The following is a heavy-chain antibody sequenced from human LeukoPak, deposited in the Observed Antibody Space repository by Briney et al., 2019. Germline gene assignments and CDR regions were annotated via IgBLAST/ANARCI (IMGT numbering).Heavy chain of an antibody. CDR1: ADTFTSYY. V-gene: IGHV1-46*01. CDR3: ARDRDGYSTVFDY. CDR2: INPSGGST. Sequence: ASVKLSCTASADTFTSYYIHWVRHAPGQGLEWMGIINPSGGSTKYAQKFQGRVTMTRDTSTSTVYMEVSRLRSEDTAVYSCARDRDGYSTVFDYWGQGTLVTVSS. D-gene: IGHD5-24*01. J-gene: IGHJ4*02.